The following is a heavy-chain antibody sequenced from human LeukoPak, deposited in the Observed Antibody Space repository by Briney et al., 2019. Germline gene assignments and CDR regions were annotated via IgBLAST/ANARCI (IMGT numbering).Heavy chain of an antibody. Sequence: PSASVKVSCKASGYTFTSYGISWVRQAPGQGLEWMGWISAYNGNTNYAQKLQGRVTMTTDTSTSTAYMELGSLRSDDTAVYYCARDRLPKVVVAATWFGNWGQGTLVTVSS. CDR2: ISAYNGNT. CDR3: ARDRLPKVVVAATWFGN. J-gene: IGHJ4*02. D-gene: IGHD2-15*01. V-gene: IGHV1-18*01. CDR1: GYTFTSYG.